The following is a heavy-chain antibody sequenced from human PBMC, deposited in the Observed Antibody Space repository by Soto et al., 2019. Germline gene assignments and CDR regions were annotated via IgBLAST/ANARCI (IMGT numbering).Heavy chain of an antibody. CDR2: IVPMFRTT. CDR1: GGTFSSFA. D-gene: IGHD3-3*01. Sequence: QVQLVQSGAEVKKPGSSVNVSCKASGGTFSSFAISWVRQAPGQGLEWMGGIVPMFRTTNYAQKFQGRVTITGDESTSTVYMELSSLKSEDTAVYYCALKVWFDFWNGFTWFDPWGQGTLVTVSS. V-gene: IGHV1-69*01. J-gene: IGHJ5*02. CDR3: ALKVWFDFWNGFTWFDP.